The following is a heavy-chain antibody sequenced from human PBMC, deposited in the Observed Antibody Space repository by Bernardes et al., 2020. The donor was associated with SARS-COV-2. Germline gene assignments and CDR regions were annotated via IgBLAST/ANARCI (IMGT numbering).Heavy chain of an antibody. V-gene: IGHV4-59*12. J-gene: IGHJ4*02. Sequence: SETLSLTCTVSGGSISSYYWSWIRQPPGKGLEWIGYIYYSGSTNYNPSLKSRVTISVDTSKNQFSLKLSSVTAADTAVYYCARDRDGYNDYWGQGTLVTVSS. CDR3: ARDRDGYNDY. CDR1: GGSISSYY. D-gene: IGHD5-12*01. CDR2: IYYSGST.